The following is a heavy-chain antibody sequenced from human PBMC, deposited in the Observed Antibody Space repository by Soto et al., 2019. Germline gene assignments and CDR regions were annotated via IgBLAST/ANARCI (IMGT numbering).Heavy chain of an antibody. D-gene: IGHD1-7*01. V-gene: IGHV3-30*18. CDR1: GFTFSSYG. CDR2: ISYDGSNK. CDR3: AKGVTGTTLVYMDV. J-gene: IGHJ6*03. Sequence: VGSLRLSCAASGFTFSSYGMHWVRQAPGKGLEWVAVISYDGSNKYYADSVKGRFTISRDNSKNTLYLQMNSLRAEDTAVYYCAKGVTGTTLVYMDVWGKGTTVTVSS.